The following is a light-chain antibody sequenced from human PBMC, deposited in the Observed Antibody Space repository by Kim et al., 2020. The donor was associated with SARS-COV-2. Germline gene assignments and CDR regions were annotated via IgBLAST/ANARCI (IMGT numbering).Light chain of an antibody. J-gene: IGKJ1*01. V-gene: IGKV3-15*01. CDR2: GAS. Sequence: EIVMTQSPATLSLSPGERATLSCRASQTVNNNLAWYQQKPGQTPRLLIYGASTRATGVPARFSGSASGTEFTLTISSLQSEDFAVYYCQQYNSWPPRTFGQGTKVDIK. CDR3: QQYNSWPPRT. CDR1: QTVNNN.